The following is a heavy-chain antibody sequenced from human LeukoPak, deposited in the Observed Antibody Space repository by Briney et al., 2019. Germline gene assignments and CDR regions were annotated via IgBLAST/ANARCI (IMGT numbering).Heavy chain of an antibody. Sequence: GGSLRLSCAASGFTVSSNYMSWVRQAPGKGLEWVSVIYSGGSTYYADSVKGRFTISRDNSKNTLYLQMNSLRAEDTAVYYCARWVGVGYYYMDVWGKGTTVTISS. CDR1: GFTVSSNY. CDR2: IYSGGST. D-gene: IGHD1-26*01. V-gene: IGHV3-53*01. CDR3: ARWVGVGYYYMDV. J-gene: IGHJ6*03.